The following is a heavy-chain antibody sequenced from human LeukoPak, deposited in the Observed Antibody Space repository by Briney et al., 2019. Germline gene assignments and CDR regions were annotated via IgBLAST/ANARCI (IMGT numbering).Heavy chain of an antibody. Sequence: SETLSLTCTVSGGSIRNYYWSWIRQPPGKGLEWIGYIYYSGNTNSNPSLKSRVTISVDTSKNQFSLRLTSVTAADTAVYYCARGYYYDYSGPDFDYWGQGTLVTVSS. D-gene: IGHD3-22*01. CDR1: GGSIRNYY. CDR2: IYYSGNT. V-gene: IGHV4-59*01. J-gene: IGHJ4*02. CDR3: ARGYYYDYSGPDFDY.